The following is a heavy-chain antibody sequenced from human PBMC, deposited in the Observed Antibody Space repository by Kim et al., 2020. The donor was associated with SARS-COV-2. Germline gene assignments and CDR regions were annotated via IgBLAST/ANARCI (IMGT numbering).Heavy chain of an antibody. CDR1: GGSFSGYY. V-gene: IGHV4-34*01. Sequence: SETLSLTCAVYGGSFSGYYWSWIRQPPGKGLEWIGEINHSGSTNYNPSLKSRVTISVDTSKNQFSLKLSSVTAADTAVYYCARGTNYYGSGSRLDYWGQGTLVTVSS. CDR3: ARGTNYYGSGSRLDY. D-gene: IGHD3-10*01. J-gene: IGHJ4*02. CDR2: INHSGST.